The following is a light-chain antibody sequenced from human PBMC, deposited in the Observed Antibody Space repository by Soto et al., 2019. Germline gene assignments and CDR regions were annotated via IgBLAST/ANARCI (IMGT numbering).Light chain of an antibody. Sequence: EIVLTQSPGTLSLSPGERCTLSCMAIQSVSSSYLAWYQQKPGQAPRLLIYGASSRATGIPDRFSGSGSGTDFTLTISRLEPEDFGVYYCQQYGSSPTFGQGTRLEIK. CDR1: QSVSSSY. CDR2: GAS. V-gene: IGKV3-20*01. J-gene: IGKJ5*01. CDR3: QQYGSSPT.